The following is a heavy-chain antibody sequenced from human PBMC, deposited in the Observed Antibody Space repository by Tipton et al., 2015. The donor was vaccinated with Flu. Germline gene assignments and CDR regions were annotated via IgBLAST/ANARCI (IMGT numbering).Heavy chain of an antibody. V-gene: IGHV4-59*12. J-gene: IGHJ4*02. CDR3: ARDPSLGMPDYFDY. CDR1: GGSIGSYY. CDR2: IYNNAYT. Sequence: GLVKPSETLFLTCTVSGGSIGSYYWNWIRQPPGKVLEWIGYIYNNAYTKYNPSLESRVTISADTPKKQFSLQLRSVTAADTAVYYCARDPSLGMPDYFDYWGQGTLVTASS. D-gene: IGHD2-2*01.